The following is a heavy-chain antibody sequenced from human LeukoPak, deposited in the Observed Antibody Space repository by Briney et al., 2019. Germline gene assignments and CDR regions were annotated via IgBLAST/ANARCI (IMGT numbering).Heavy chain of an antibody. CDR3: ASRDTATGLD. D-gene: IGHD5-18*01. CDR1: GGPFSGYY. V-gene: IGHV4-34*01. Sequence: SETLSLTCAVYGGPFSGYYWSWIRQPPGKGLEWIGEIHHSGSTNYNPSLKSRVTISVDTSKNQFSLKLSSVTAADTAVYYCASRDTATGLDWGQGTLVTVSS. CDR2: IHHSGST. J-gene: IGHJ4*02.